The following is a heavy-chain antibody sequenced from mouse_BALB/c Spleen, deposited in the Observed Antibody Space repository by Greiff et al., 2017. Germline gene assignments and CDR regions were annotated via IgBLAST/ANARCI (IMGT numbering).Heavy chain of an antibody. Sequence: EVKLVESGGGLVKPGGSLKLSCAASGFTFSSYAMSWVRQTPEKRLEWVASIRSGGSTYYPDSVKGRFTISRDNARNILYLQMSSLRSEDTAMYYCAREGSTMITTVDYWGQGTSVTVSS. CDR1: GFTFSSYA. D-gene: IGHD2-4*01. J-gene: IGHJ4*01. CDR3: AREGSTMITTVDY. V-gene: IGHV5-6-5*01. CDR2: IRSGGST.